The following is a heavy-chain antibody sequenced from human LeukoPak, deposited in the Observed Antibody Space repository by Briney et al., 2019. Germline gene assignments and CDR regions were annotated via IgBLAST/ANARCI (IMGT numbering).Heavy chain of an antibody. CDR3: ARSNLAAFDS. Sequence: PGGSLRLSCAASGFTFTNYWVTWVRQGPGKGLEWVANIKRDGSEKYYIASVRGRFTISRDNAKNSLYLQMNSLTVEDTAVYYCARSNLAAFDSWGQGTLVTVSS. D-gene: IGHD6-25*01. J-gene: IGHJ4*02. CDR2: IKRDGSEK. V-gene: IGHV3-7*04. CDR1: GFTFTNYW.